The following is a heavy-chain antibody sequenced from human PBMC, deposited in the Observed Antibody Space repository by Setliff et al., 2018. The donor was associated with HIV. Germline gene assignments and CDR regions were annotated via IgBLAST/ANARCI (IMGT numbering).Heavy chain of an antibody. V-gene: IGHV3-21*01. CDR2: ISSSNSYI. D-gene: IGHD6-13*01. CDR1: GFTFSSYS. CDR3: ARATAAWDDAFDI. J-gene: IGHJ3*02. Sequence: PGGSLRLSCAASGFTFSSYSMNWVRQAPGKGLEWVSSISSSNSYIYYADSVKGRFTISRDNAKNSLYLQMNSLRAEDTAVYYCARATAAWDDAFDIWGQGTMVTVSS.